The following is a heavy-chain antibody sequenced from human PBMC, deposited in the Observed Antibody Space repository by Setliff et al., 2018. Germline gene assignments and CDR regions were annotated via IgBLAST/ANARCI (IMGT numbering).Heavy chain of an antibody. Sequence: GASVKVSCKASGGSFSNYAIIWVRQAPGQGPEWMGGIIPIYGSTNNAEKFQGRVTFSADESMSTVYMELSSLTAADTAVYYCARAPGRNIRGDYWGQGALVTVSS. CDR2: IIPIYGST. D-gene: IGHD3-10*01. CDR1: GGSFSNYA. J-gene: IGHJ4*02. CDR3: ARAPGRNIRGDY. V-gene: IGHV1-69*13.